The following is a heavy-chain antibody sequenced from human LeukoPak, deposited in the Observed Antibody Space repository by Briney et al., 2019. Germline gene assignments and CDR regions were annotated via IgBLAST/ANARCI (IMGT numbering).Heavy chain of an antibody. D-gene: IGHD2-2*01. Sequence: SETLSLTCAVSSGSISSSNWWGWVRQPPGRGLEWIGEIYHSGSTNYSPSLKGRFTISRDNSMNTLYLQMNSLRAEDTAVYYCARAPKSCTTTTCYAGGVDSWGQGTLVTVSS. CDR1: SGSISSSNW. CDR2: IYHSGST. V-gene: IGHV4-4*02. CDR3: ARAPKSCTTTTCYAGGVDS. J-gene: IGHJ4*02.